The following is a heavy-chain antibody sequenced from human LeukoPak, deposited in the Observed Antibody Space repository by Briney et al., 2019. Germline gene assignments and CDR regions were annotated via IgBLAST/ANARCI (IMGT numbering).Heavy chain of an antibody. CDR2: INNSGST. CDR1: GGSFSGYH. J-gene: IGHJ4*02. V-gene: IGHV4-34*01. CDR3: AGTQIWYYYDSSGYYPSY. Sequence: PSGALSHTCVVYGGSFSGYHGSWIRARPGKGREWIWEINNSGSTNYNPSLKSRVTISVATSKNQFSLKLSSVTAADTAVYYCAGTQIWYYYDSSGYYPSYWGQGTLVTVSS. D-gene: IGHD3-22*01.